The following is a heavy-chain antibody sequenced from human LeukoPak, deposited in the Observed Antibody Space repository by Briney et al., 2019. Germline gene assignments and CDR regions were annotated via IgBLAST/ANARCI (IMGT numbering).Heavy chain of an antibody. J-gene: IGHJ5*02. D-gene: IGHD5/OR15-5a*01. Sequence: SQTLSLTCAVSGGSISSGGYSWSWIRQPPGKGLEWIGYIYHSGSTYYNPSLKSRVTISVDRSKNQFSLELSSVTAADTAVYYCARDVTVVSPAPGWFDPWGQGTLVTVSS. V-gene: IGHV4-30-2*01. CDR3: ARDVTVVSPAPGWFDP. CDR2: IYHSGST. CDR1: GGSISSGGYS.